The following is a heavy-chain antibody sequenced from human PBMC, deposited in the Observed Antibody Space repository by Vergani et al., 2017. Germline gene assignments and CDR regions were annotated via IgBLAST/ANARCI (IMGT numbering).Heavy chain of an antibody. Sequence: QVQLVESGGGVVQPGRSLRLSCAASGFTFSSYAMHWVRQAPGKGLEWVAVISYDGSNKYYADSVKGRFTISRDNSKNTLYLQMNSLRAEDTAVYYCARDLGWNYDSYYYMDVWGKGTTVTVSS. CDR3: ARDLGWNYDSYYYMDV. CDR1: GFTFSSYA. J-gene: IGHJ6*03. D-gene: IGHD1-1*01. CDR2: ISYDGSNK. V-gene: IGHV3-30-3*01.